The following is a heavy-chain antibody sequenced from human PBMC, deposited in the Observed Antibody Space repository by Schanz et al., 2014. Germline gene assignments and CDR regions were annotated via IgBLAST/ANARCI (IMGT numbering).Heavy chain of an antibody. J-gene: IGHJ6*03. Sequence: QVQLIQSGAEVKKPGASVKVSCTASGYTFTSYDINWVRQAPGQGLEWLGWISAYTNNTNYAQKFQGRVTITADKSTTTAYMELNSLNSDDTAVYYCAGTYCSSTSCYTGYYYMDVWGKGTTVTVSS. V-gene: IGHV1-18*01. CDR1: GYTFTSYD. CDR2: ISAYTNNT. CDR3: AGTYCSSTSCYTGYYYMDV. D-gene: IGHD2-2*02.